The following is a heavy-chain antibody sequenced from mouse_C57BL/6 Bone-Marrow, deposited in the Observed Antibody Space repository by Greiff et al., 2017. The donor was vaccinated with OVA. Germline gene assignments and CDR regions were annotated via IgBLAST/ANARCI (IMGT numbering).Heavy chain of an antibody. CDR3: ASDYYYGSSSYYFDY. V-gene: IGHV1-55*01. Sequence: QVQLKQPGAELVKPGASVKMSCKASGYTFTSYWITWVKQRPGQGLEWIGDIYPGSGSTNYNEKFKSKGTLTVDTSSSTAYMQLSSLTSEDSAVYYCASDYYYGSSSYYFDYWGQGTTLTVSS. J-gene: IGHJ2*01. D-gene: IGHD1-1*01. CDR1: GYTFTSYW. CDR2: IYPGSGST.